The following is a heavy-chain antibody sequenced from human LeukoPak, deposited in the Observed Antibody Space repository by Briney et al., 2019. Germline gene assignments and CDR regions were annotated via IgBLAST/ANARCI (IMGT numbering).Heavy chain of an antibody. CDR1: GFTFDDYG. V-gene: IGHV3-20*04. J-gene: IGHJ4*02. CDR2: INWNGGST. D-gene: IGHD3-22*01. Sequence: GGSLRLSXAASGFTFDDYGMSWVRQAPGKGLEWVSGINWNGGSTGYADSVKGRFTISRDNAKNSLYLQMNSLRAEDTALYYCARDWGYYYDSSGYYRRAPFDYWGQGTLVTVSS. CDR3: ARDWGYYYDSSGYYRRAPFDY.